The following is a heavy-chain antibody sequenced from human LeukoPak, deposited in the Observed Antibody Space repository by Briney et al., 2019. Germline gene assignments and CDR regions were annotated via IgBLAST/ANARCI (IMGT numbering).Heavy chain of an antibody. Sequence: SQTLSLTCAISGDSVSSNSAAWNWIRQSPSRGLEWLGRTYYRSKWYNDYALSVKSRISINPDTSKKRFSLQLDSVTPEDTAVYYCARSYSSGWDFESWGQGTLVTVSS. D-gene: IGHD6-19*01. V-gene: IGHV6-1*01. J-gene: IGHJ4*02. CDR1: GDSVSSNSAA. CDR3: ARSYSSGWDFES. CDR2: TYYRSKWYN.